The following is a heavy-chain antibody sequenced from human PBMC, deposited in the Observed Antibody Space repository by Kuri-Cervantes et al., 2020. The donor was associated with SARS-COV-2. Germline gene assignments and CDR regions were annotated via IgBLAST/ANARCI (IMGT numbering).Heavy chain of an antibody. J-gene: IGHJ5*02. V-gene: IGHV3-48*03. CDR1: GFTLSSYE. CDR3: APPVGGNSVPST. CDR2: ISSSGSTI. D-gene: IGHD4-23*01. Sequence: GGSLRLSCAASGFTLSSYEMNWVRQAPGKGLEWVSYISSSGSTIYYADSVKGRFTISRDNAKNSLYLQMNSLRAEDTAVYYCAPPVGGNSVPSTWGQGTLVTVSS.